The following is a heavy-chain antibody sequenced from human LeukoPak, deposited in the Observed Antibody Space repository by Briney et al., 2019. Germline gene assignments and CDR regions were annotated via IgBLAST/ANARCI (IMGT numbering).Heavy chain of an antibody. CDR3: AKLRYSSGWDPFDY. D-gene: IGHD6-19*01. Sequence: GGSLRLSCAASGFTFSSYWMHWVRQAPGKGLVWVSRINSDGTTTNYADSVKGRFTISRDNSKNTLYLQMNSLRAEDTAVYYCAKLRYSSGWDPFDYWGQGTLVTVSS. V-gene: IGHV3-74*01. CDR2: INSDGTTT. J-gene: IGHJ4*02. CDR1: GFTFSSYW.